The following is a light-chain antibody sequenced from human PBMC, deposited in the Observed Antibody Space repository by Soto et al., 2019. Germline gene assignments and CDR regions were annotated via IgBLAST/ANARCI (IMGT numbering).Light chain of an antibody. J-gene: IGKJ2*01. CDR3: QQYGSSPYMYT. CDR2: GAS. Sequence: EIVLPQSPGTLSLSPGERATLSCRASQSVSSSYLAWYQQKPGQAPRLLIYGASSRATGIPDRFSGSGSGTDFTLTISRLEPEDFAVYYCQQYGSSPYMYTFGQGTKLEIK. CDR1: QSVSSSY. V-gene: IGKV3-20*01.